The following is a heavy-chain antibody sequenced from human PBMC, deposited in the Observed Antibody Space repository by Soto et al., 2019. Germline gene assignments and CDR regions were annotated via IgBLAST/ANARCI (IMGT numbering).Heavy chain of an antibody. CDR1: DESITSYY. V-gene: IGHV4-59*01. CDR2: ISYSGST. D-gene: IGHD3-10*01. CDR3: ARDWDSSGLFDP. J-gene: IGHJ5*02. Sequence: ILSLACCVGDESITSYYWSWIQQPPVKGLEWIGSISYSGSTKYNPSLESRVMISLDTSKNQFSLRLTSVTAADTALYYCARDWDSSGLFDPWGQGALVTVSS.